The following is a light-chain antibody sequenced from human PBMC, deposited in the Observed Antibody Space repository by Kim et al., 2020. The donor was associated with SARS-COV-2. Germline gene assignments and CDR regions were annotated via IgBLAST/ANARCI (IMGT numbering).Light chain of an antibody. Sequence: IVLTQSPATLSLSPGERASLSCRASETVSDYLAWYQQKPGQPPRLLIYDATKRATGIPARFSGTGFATNFTLTITGLDRDDFGVYYCQQRSDWQRTFGQGTKVDIK. V-gene: IGKV3-11*01. CDR3: QQRSDWQRT. CDR1: ETVSDY. J-gene: IGKJ1*01. CDR2: DAT.